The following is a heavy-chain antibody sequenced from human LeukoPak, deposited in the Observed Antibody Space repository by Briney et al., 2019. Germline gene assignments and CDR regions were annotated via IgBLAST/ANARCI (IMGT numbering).Heavy chain of an antibody. D-gene: IGHD2-15*01. J-gene: IGHJ4*02. CDR2: INPNSGGT. V-gene: IGHV1-2*02. CDR3: ARKLGYCSGGSCYLCDY. CDR1: GYTFTGYY. Sequence: ASVKVSCKASGYTFTGYYMHWVRQAPGQGLEWMGWINPNSGGTNYAQKFQGRVTMTRDTSISTAYMELRSLRSDDTAMYYCARKLGYCSGGSCYLCDYWGQGTLVTVSS.